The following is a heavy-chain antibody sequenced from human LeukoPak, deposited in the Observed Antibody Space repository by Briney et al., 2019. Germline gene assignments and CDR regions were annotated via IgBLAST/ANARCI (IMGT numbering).Heavy chain of an antibody. V-gene: IGHV4-59*08. CDR3: ARHATTGHAFDI. CDR2: IYYGGST. CDR1: GGSISSYY. J-gene: IGHJ3*02. D-gene: IGHD2-8*02. Sequence: SETLFLTCTVSGGSISSYYWSWIRQPPGKGLEWIGYIYYGGSTNYNPSLKSRVTISVDTPKNQCSLKLSSVTAADTAVYYCARHATTGHAFDIWGQVTIVTVSS.